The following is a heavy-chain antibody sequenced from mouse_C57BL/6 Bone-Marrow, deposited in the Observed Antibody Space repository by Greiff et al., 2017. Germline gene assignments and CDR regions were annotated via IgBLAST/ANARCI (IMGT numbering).Heavy chain of an antibody. V-gene: IGHV14-4*01. Sequence: EVQLQQSGAELVRPGASVKLSCTASGFNIKDDYMHWVKQRPEQGLEWIGWIDPENGDTEYASKFQGKATITADTSSNTAYLQLSSLTSEYTAVYYCTKGRTMVTTGFAYWGQGTLVTVSA. CDR3: TKGRTMVTTGFAY. D-gene: IGHD2-2*01. J-gene: IGHJ3*01. CDR1: GFNIKDDY. CDR2: IDPENGDT.